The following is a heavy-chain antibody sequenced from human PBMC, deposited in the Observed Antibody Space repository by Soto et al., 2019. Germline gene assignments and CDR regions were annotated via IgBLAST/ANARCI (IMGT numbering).Heavy chain of an antibody. J-gene: IGHJ3*02. CDR1: GYTFTTYA. D-gene: IGHD1-20*01. CDR3: ARDRYPGNAFHI. CDR2: INAGNGNT. V-gene: IGHV1-3*01. Sequence: ASVKVSCKASGYTFTTYAMHWVRQAPGQRLEWMGWINAGNGNTKYSQKFQGRVTITRDTSASTAYMELSSLRSEDTAMYYCARDRYPGNAFHIWGQGTMVTVSS.